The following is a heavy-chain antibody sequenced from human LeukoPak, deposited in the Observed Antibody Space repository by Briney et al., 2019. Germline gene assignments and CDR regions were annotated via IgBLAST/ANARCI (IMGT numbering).Heavy chain of an antibody. Sequence: SETLSLTCTVSGGSISSSSYYWGWIRQPPGKGLEWIGSIYYSGSTYYNPSLKSRVTISVDTSKNQFSLKLSSVTAADTAVYYCARAIYYDSSGYYSTRFMDVWGQGTTVTVSS. D-gene: IGHD3-22*01. V-gene: IGHV4-39*07. CDR1: GGSISSSSYY. CDR3: ARAIYYDSSGYYSTRFMDV. CDR2: IYYSGST. J-gene: IGHJ6*02.